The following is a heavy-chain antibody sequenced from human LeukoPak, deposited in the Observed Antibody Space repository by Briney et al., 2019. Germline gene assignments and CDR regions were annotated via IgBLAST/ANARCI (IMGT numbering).Heavy chain of an antibody. CDR1: AFTLSDFT. V-gene: IGHV3-30*02. CDR3: AKDGVVPAAIVDY. D-gene: IGHD2-2*01. CDR2: IRYDGSNK. J-gene: IGHJ4*02. Sequence: GSLRLSYAAPAFTLSDFTMHWVRQAPGKGLEWVAFIRYDGSNKYYADSVKGRFTISRDNSKNTLYLQMNSLRAEDTAVYYCAKDGVVPAAIVDYWGQGTLVTVSS.